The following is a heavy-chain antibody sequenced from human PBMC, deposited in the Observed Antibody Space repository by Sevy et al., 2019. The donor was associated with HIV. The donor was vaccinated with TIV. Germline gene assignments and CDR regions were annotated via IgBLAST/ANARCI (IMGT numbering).Heavy chain of an antibody. D-gene: IGHD4-17*01. J-gene: IGHJ4*02. CDR2: VSRGGYTI. CDR1: GFIFSDYY. Sequence: GGSLRLSCAASGFIFSDYYMAWVRQAPGKGLEWISYVSRGGYTIYYADSVEGRFSISRDDAKDSLFLQMDSLRAEDTAFYYCARGAHYGDADWGFDYWGQGALVTVSS. CDR3: ARGAHYGDADWGFDY. V-gene: IGHV3-11*01.